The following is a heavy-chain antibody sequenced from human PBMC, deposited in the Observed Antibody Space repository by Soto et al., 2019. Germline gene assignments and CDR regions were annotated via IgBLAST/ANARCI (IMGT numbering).Heavy chain of an antibody. D-gene: IGHD1-7*01. CDR3: ARESELRGFCDY. CDR2: IYYSGST. J-gene: IGHJ4*02. Sequence: SETLSLTCAVSGGSISSGGYSWSWIRQPPGKGLEWIGYIYYSGSTNYNPSLKSRVTISVDTSKNQFSPKLSSVTAADTAVYYFARESELRGFCDYWGQGTQVTVYS. CDR1: GGSISSGGYS. V-gene: IGHV4-30-2*01.